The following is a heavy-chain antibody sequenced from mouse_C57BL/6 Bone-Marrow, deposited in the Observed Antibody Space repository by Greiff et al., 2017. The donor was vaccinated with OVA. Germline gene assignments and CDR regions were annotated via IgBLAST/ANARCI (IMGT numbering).Heavy chain of an antibody. CDR1: GYTFTRYW. CDR3: ARVDSNYPWYFDV. J-gene: IGHJ1*03. CDR2: FDPSDIFT. Sequence: QVQLQQPGAELVKPGASVKLSCKASGYTFTRYWMLWVNQRPGQGLEFIFEFDPSDIFTNYNQKFKGKATLTVDTSSSTAYMQLSSLASEDSAVYCSARVDSNYPWYFDVGGTGTTGTVSS. D-gene: IGHD2-5*01. V-gene: IGHV1-50*01.